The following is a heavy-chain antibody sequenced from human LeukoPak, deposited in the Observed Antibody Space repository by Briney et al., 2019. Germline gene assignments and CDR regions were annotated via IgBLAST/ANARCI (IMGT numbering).Heavy chain of an antibody. Sequence: PGGSLGLSCAASAFTFSSYAMAWVRQAPGKGLEWVSTLSGTGGNTYYADSVRGRFTISRDNSKNTLYLQMNSLRAEDTAVYYCAKAWALTYLGGVDSWGQGTLVTVSS. CDR2: LSGTGGNT. J-gene: IGHJ4*02. CDR3: AKAWALTYLGGVDS. D-gene: IGHD2-21*02. CDR1: AFTFSSYA. V-gene: IGHV3-23*01.